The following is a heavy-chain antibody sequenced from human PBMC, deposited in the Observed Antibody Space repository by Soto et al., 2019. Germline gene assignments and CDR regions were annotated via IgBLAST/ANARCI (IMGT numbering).Heavy chain of an antibody. D-gene: IGHD6-13*01. V-gene: IGHV3-33*01. CDR2: IWYDGSNK. CDR1: GFTFSSYG. CDR3: ARDGGQLVLDY. J-gene: IGHJ4*02. Sequence: QVQLVESGGGVVQPGRSLRLSCAASGFTFSSYGMHWVRQAPGKGLEWVAVIWYDGSNKYYADSVKGRFTISRDNSKNTLYLQMNSLRAEDTAVYYCARDGGQLVLDYWGQGTLVTVSS.